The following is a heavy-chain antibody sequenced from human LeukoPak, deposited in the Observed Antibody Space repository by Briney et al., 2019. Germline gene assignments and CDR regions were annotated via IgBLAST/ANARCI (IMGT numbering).Heavy chain of an antibody. J-gene: IGHJ4*02. CDR1: GFNFSSYW. V-gene: IGHV3-15*07. CDR3: ITPLPYSAQ. D-gene: IGHD2-21*01. Sequence: PGGSLRLSCAASGFNFSSYWMNWVRQAPGKGLEWVGRIKPKTNGETTEYAAPVKDRFSISRDDSKSMMYLQMNSLKTEDTAVYYCITPLPYSAQGGQGTLVTVSS. CDR2: IKPKTNGETT.